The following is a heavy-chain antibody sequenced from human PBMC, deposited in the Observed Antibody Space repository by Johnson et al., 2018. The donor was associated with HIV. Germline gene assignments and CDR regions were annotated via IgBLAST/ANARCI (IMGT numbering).Heavy chain of an antibody. CDR3: ARGLRYFDWFDALDI. D-gene: IGHD3-9*01. Sequence: VQLVESGGGVVQPGRSLRLSCAASGFTFSSYAMHWVRQATGKGLEWVSAIGTAGDTYYPGSVKGRFTISRENAKNSLYLQMNSLRAGDTAVYYCARGLRYFDWFDALDIWGQGTMVTVSS. V-gene: IGHV3-13*01. J-gene: IGHJ3*02. CDR2: IGTAGDT. CDR1: GFTFSSYA.